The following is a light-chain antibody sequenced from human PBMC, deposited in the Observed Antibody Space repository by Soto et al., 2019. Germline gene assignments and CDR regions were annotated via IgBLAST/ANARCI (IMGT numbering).Light chain of an antibody. Sequence: AIQLTQSPSSLSASVGDSVTITCRASQGISSALAWYQQTPGRAPNLLIYDASTLASGVRSRFSGSRSGKDFTLTVSSLQPEDFETYYWQRFDDYPFTFGPGTKVDIK. CDR3: QRFDDYPFT. V-gene: IGKV1D-13*01. CDR2: DAS. CDR1: QGISSA. J-gene: IGKJ3*01.